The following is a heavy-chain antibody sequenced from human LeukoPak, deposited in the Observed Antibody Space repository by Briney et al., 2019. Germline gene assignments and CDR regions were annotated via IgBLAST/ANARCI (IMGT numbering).Heavy chain of an antibody. CDR2: ISSSGSTI. V-gene: IGHV3-48*03. Sequence: GGSLRLSCAASGFTFSSYEMNWVRQAPGKGLEWVSYISSSGSTIYYADSVKGRFTSSRDNAKNSMYLQMNSLRAEDTAVYYCAKGYYGSGSYGWFDYWGQGTLVTVSS. D-gene: IGHD3-10*01. CDR3: AKGYYGSGSYGWFDY. J-gene: IGHJ4*02. CDR1: GFTFSSYE.